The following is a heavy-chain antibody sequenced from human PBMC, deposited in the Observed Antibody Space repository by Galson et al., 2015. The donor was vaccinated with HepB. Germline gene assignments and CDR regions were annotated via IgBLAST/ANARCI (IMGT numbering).Heavy chain of an antibody. CDR1: GFTVSDYY. Sequence: SLRLSCAASGFTVSDYYMSWIRQAPGKGLEWVSYISSSGSTTVYADSVKGRFTISKDHAQNTLYLRMSSLRADDTAIYYCARDKYDFWSSSTADYWGQGALVAVSS. CDR2: ISSSGSTT. V-gene: IGHV3-11*01. J-gene: IGHJ4*02. CDR3: ARDKYDFWSSSTADY. D-gene: IGHD3-3*01.